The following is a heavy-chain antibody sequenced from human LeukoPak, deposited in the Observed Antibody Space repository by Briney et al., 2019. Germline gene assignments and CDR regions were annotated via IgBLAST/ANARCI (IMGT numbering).Heavy chain of an antibody. CDR2: IYYSGST. V-gene: IGHV4-39*01. Sequence: PSETLSLTCTVSGGSISSSSYYWGWIRQPPGKGLEWIGSIYYSGSTYYNPSLKSRVTISVDTSKNQFSLKLSSVTAADTAVYYCASGYYDSSGYYYFAFEIWGQETMVTVSS. D-gene: IGHD3-22*01. CDR1: GGSISSSSYY. J-gene: IGHJ3*02. CDR3: ASGYYDSSGYYYFAFEI.